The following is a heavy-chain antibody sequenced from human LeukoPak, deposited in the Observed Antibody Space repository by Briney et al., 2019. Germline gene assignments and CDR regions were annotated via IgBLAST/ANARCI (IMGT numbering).Heavy chain of an antibody. D-gene: IGHD3-3*01. CDR1: GYTFTSSG. Sequence: ASVKVSCKASGYTFTSSGINWVRQATGQGLEWMGWMNSSSGNTVYAQKFQGRVTMTRNTSISTAYMELSGLISEDTAVYYCARVTGNSSYYRSLDSWGQGTLVTVSS. CDR2: MNSSSGNT. J-gene: IGHJ4*02. V-gene: IGHV1-8*01. CDR3: ARVTGNSSYYRSLDS.